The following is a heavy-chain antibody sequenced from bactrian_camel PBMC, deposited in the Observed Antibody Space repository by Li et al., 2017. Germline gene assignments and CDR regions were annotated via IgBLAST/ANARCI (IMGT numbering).Heavy chain of an antibody. V-gene: IGHV3S53*01. CDR2: MNTEGHR. D-gene: IGHD1*01. Sequence: VQLVESGGGSVQAGGSLRLSCAASAPVACMGWFRQVPGKDPQEVALMNTEGHRRYSPSVEGRFTISRGSADNTLVLEMTSLTPEDSATYYCAADGDRYQCYWQSVTKYKILAQGTQVTVS. J-gene: IGHJ4*01. CDR1: APVAC.